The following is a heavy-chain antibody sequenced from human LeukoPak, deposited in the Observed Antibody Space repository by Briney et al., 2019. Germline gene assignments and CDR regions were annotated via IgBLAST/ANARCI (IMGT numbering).Heavy chain of an antibody. CDR1: GDSVSSNSAA. J-gene: IGHJ2*01. V-gene: IGHV6-1*01. CDR3: ARASGAPYWYFDL. Sequence: SQTLSLSCAISGDSVSSNSAAWNWIRQSPSRGLEWLGRTYYRSKWYNDYAVSVKSRVTVNPDTSKNQFSLQLNSVTPEDTAVYYCARASGAPYWYFDLWGRGTLVTVSS. CDR2: TYYRSKWYN. D-gene: IGHD1-26*01.